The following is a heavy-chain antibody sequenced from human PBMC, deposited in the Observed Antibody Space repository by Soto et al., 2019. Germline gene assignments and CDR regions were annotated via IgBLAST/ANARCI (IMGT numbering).Heavy chain of an antibody. D-gene: IGHD3-16*01. CDR2: MNPGGGDT. Sequence: ASVKVSCKASGYTFGDYDIMWVRQATGQGLEWMGWMNPGGGDTGYAQKFQGRVTMTRDISIATAYMELSSLRSDDTAIYYCARMATFGSLNWFDPWGQGTLVTVSS. CDR3: ARMATFGSLNWFDP. J-gene: IGHJ5*02. V-gene: IGHV1-8*01. CDR1: GYTFGDYD.